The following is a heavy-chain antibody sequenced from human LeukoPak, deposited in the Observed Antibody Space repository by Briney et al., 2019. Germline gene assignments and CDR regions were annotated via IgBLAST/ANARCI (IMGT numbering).Heavy chain of an antibody. J-gene: IGHJ6*03. Sequence: GASVKVSCKASGYTFTSYGISWVRQAPGQGLEWMGWISAYNGNTNYAQKLQGRVTMTTDTSTSTAYMELSSLRSEDTAVYYCARDNGGTAMAYYYYYYMDVWGKGTTVTISS. V-gene: IGHV1-18*01. D-gene: IGHD5-18*01. CDR2: ISAYNGNT. CDR1: GYTFTSYG. CDR3: ARDNGGTAMAYYYYYYMDV.